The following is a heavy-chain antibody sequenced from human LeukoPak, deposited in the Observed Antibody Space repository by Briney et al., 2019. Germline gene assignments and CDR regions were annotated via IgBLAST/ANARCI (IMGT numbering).Heavy chain of an antibody. CDR2: IIPIFGTA. J-gene: IGHJ6*03. Sequence: EASVKVSCKASGGTLSSYAISWVRQAPGQGLEWMGGIIPIFGTANYAQKFQGRVTITADESTSTAYMELSSLRSEDTAVYYCARASSMVRGVIMPHYYYYYYMDVWGKGTTVTISS. D-gene: IGHD3-10*01. V-gene: IGHV1-69*13. CDR3: ARASSMVRGVIMPHYYYYYYMDV. CDR1: GGTLSSYA.